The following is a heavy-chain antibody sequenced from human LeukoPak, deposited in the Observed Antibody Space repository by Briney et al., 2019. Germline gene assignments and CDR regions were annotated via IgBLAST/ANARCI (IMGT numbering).Heavy chain of an antibody. D-gene: IGHD6-19*01. CDR3: ARVGPYSSGWHFDY. V-gene: IGHV3-21*01. CDR2: ISSSSSYI. Sequence: TGGSLRLSCAASGFTFSSYSMNWVRKAPGKGLEWVSSISSSSSYIYYADSVKGRFTISRDNAKNSLYLQMNSLRAEDTAVYYCARVGPYSSGWHFDYWGQGTLVTVSS. CDR1: GFTFSSYS. J-gene: IGHJ4*02.